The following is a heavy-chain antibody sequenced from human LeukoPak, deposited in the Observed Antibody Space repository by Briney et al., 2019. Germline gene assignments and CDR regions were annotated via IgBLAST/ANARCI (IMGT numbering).Heavy chain of an antibody. Sequence: SGGSLRLSCAASGFAFSSYAMSWVRQAPGKGLQWVSTISDSGGSTYYAGSVRGRFTISRDNSKNTLYLQMNSLRAEDTAVYYCARCSDGSGSYCHGMDVWGQGTTVTVSS. CDR2: ISDSGGST. CDR1: GFAFSSYA. V-gene: IGHV3-23*01. CDR3: ARCSDGSGSYCHGMDV. D-gene: IGHD3-10*01. J-gene: IGHJ6*02.